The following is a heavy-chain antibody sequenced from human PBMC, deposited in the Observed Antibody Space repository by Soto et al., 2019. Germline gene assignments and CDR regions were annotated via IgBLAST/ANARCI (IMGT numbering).Heavy chain of an antibody. CDR1: GFTFSSYS. D-gene: IGHD2-15*01. Sequence: GSLRLSCAASGFTFSSYSMNWVRQAPGKGLEWVSCINPDGSVTNYADSVRGRFTIFRDNAKNTVSLHMNSLRAEDTAVYYCVRAFSGDSEYWGQGTQVTVSS. V-gene: IGHV3-74*01. CDR3: VRAFSGDSEY. J-gene: IGHJ4*02. CDR2: INPDGSVT.